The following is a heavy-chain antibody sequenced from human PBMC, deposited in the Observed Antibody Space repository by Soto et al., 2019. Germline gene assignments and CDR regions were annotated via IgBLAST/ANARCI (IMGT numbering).Heavy chain of an antibody. CDR3: AGREYKLDI. CDR1: GDSISSYY. D-gene: IGHD1-1*01. V-gene: IGHV4-59*01. J-gene: IGHJ3*02. CDR2: VYYSGST. Sequence: LSLTCTVSGDSISSYYWSWIRQPPGKGLEWIGYVYYSGSTNYNPSLKSRVTMSVDTSKNQFSLRLSSVTAADTAVYYCAGREYKLDIWGQGTMVTVSS.